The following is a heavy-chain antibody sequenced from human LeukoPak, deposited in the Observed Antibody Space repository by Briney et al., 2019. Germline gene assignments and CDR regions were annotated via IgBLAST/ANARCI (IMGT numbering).Heavy chain of an antibody. Sequence: PSETLSLTCAVYGESFSGNSWSWIRQPPGKGLEWIGEINHSGSTNYNPSLKSRVTISVDTSKNQFSLKLSSVTAEDTAVYYCAREGDGTFDYWGQGTLVTVSS. J-gene: IGHJ4*02. V-gene: IGHV4-34*01. CDR1: GESFSGNS. CDR2: INHSGST. D-gene: IGHD5-24*01. CDR3: AREGDGTFDY.